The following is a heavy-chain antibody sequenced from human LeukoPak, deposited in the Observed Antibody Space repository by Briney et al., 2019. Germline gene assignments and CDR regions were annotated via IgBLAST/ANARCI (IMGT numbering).Heavy chain of an antibody. CDR3: ARDLGYCGGDCYPHDAFDI. J-gene: IGHJ3*02. Sequence: ASVKVSCTASGYTFTSYYMHWVRQAPEQGLEWMGIINPSGGSTSYAQKFQGRVTMTRDTSTSTVYMELSSLRSEDTAVYYCARDLGYCGGDCYPHDAFDIWGQGTMVTVSS. CDR2: INPSGGST. V-gene: IGHV1-46*01. CDR1: GYTFTSYY. D-gene: IGHD2-21*02.